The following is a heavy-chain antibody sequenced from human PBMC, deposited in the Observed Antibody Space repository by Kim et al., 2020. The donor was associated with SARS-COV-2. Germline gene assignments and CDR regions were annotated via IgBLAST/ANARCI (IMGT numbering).Heavy chain of an antibody. V-gene: IGHV1-46*01. J-gene: IGHJ5*02. CDR2: INPSGGST. CDR1: GYTFTSYY. Sequence: ASVKVSCEASGYTFTSYYMHWVRQAPGQGLEWMGIINPSGGSTSYAQKFQGRVTMTRDTSTSTVYMELSSLRSEDTAVYYCARDYIPLVTDPNNWFDPWGQGTLVTVSS. CDR3: ARDYIPLVTDPNNWFDP. D-gene: IGHD2-21*02.